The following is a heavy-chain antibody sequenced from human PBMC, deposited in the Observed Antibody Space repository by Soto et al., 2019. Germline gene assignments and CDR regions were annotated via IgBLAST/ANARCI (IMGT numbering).Heavy chain of an antibody. V-gene: IGHV2-5*01. Sequence: QITLKESGPTLVKPTQTLTLTCTFSGFSLSTTGVAVGWIRQPPGKALEWLALIYWNDDKRYSPSLRSRLTITKDTSKNQVVLTMTNMDPVDTATYYCTHSTNGYGGTALLYWGQGTLVTVSS. CDR2: IYWNDDK. D-gene: IGHD5-12*01. CDR1: GFSLSTTGVA. CDR3: THSTNGYGGTALLY. J-gene: IGHJ4*02.